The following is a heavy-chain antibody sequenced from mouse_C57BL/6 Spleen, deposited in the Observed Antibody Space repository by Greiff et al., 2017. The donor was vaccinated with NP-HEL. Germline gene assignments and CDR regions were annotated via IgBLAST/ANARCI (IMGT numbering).Heavy chain of an antibody. J-gene: IGHJ4*01. V-gene: IGHV1-15*01. CDR2: IDPETGGT. Sequence: QVQLQQSGAELVRPGASVTLSCKASGYTFTDYEMHWVKQTPVHGLEWIGAIDPETGGTAYNQKFKGKAILTADKSSSTAYMELRSLTSEDSAVYYCTKRGGYYEDAMDYWGQGTSVTVSS. CDR3: TKRGGYYEDAMDY. D-gene: IGHD2-3*01. CDR1: GYTFTDYE.